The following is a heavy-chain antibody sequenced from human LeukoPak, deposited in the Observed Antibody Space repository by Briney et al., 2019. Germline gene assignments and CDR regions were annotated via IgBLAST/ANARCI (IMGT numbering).Heavy chain of an antibody. D-gene: IGHD2-15*01. CDR3: ARARGVVAATRAYYMDV. CDR2: INHSGST. J-gene: IGHJ6*03. CDR1: GGSFSGYY. Sequence: PSETLSLTCAVYGGSFSGYYWSWIRQPPGKGLEWVGEINHSGSTNYNPSLKSRVTISVDTSKNQFSLKLSSVTAADTAVYYCARARGVVAATRAYYMDVWGKGTTVTVSS. V-gene: IGHV4-34*01.